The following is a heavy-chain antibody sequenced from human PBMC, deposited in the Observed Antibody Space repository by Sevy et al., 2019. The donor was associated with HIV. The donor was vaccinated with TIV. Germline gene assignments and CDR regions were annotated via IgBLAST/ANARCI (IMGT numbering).Heavy chain of an antibody. CDR2: ISSNGGST. D-gene: IGHD3-10*01. Sequence: GGSLRLSCSASGFTFSSYAMHWVRQAPGKGVEYVSAISSNGGSTYYAHSVKGRFTISRDNSKNTLYLQMSSLRAEDTAVYYCVKDRGAGGYYYGSGSYTYYYYYYGMDVWGQGTTVTVSS. CDR1: GFTFSSYA. V-gene: IGHV3-64D*06. J-gene: IGHJ6*02. CDR3: VKDRGAGGYYYGSGSYTYYYYYYGMDV.